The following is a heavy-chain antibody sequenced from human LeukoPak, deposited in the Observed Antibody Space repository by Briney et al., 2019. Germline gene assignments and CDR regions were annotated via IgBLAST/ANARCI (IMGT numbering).Heavy chain of an antibody. J-gene: IGHJ4*02. CDR3: ARGGIAAAGETDY. V-gene: IGHV4-30-4*01. D-gene: IGHD6-13*01. CDR1: GGSISSGDYY. CDR2: IYYSGST. Sequence: PSETLSLTCTVSGGSISSGDYYWSWIRQPPGKGLEWIGYIYYSGSTYYNPSLKSRVTISVDTSKNQFSLKLSSVTAADTAVYYCARGGIAAAGETDYWGQGTLVTVSS.